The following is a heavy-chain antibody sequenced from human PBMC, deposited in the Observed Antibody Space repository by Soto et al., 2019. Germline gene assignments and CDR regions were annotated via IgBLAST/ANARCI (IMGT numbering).Heavy chain of an antibody. D-gene: IGHD3-22*01. V-gene: IGHV4-30-2*01. J-gene: IGHJ4*02. CDR2: IHHSGST. Sequence: QLQLQESGSGLVKPSETLSLSCAVSGGSISSGGYSWSWIRQPPGKGLERIGYIHHSGSTFHNPSLKSRLTMSLDRSKNPCSLKLTSVTATDTAVDYCGTYRSSGNFDDYWGPGILVAVSS. CDR1: GGSISSGGYS. CDR3: GTYRSSGNFDDY.